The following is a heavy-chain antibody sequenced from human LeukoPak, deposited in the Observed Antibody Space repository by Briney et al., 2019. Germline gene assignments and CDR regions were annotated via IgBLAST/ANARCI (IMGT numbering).Heavy chain of an antibody. V-gene: IGHV3-74*01. CDR2: INNDGSRT. J-gene: IGHJ5*02. Sequence: PGGPLRLSCAASGFTFSSYWMHWVRQAPGKGLVWVSRINNDGSRTNYADSVKGRFTISRDNAKNTVYLQMSSLRPEDTAMYYCTRMDDTSGKNWFDPWGLGALVTVSS. D-gene: IGHD3-22*01. CDR3: TRMDDTSGKNWFDP. CDR1: GFTFSSYW.